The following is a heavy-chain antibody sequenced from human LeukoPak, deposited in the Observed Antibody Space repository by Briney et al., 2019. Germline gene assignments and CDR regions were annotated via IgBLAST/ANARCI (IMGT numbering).Heavy chain of an antibody. CDR1: GFTFTSYA. D-gene: IGHD5-12*01. CDR3: ARGQGPQVANYYYGMDV. V-gene: IGHV3-30-3*01. Sequence: GRSLRLSCAASGFTFTSYAMHWVRQAPGKGLEWVAVISYDGSNKYYADSVKGRFTISRDNSKNTLYLQMNSLRAEDTAVYYCARGQGPQVANYYYGMDVWGQGTTVTVSS. CDR2: ISYDGSNK. J-gene: IGHJ6*02.